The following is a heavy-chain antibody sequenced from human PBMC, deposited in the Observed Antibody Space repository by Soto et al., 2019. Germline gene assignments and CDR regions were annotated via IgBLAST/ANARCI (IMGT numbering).Heavy chain of an antibody. CDR3: THSRCGGDCLQSYSSHYYYGMDV. Sequence: QITLMESGPTLVKPTQTLTLTCTFSGFSLSTGGVGVGWIRQPPGKALEWLALIYWDDDKRYSPSLRSRLTLTQDTSKNQVVLTMTNMDPVDTATYSCTHSRCGGDCLQSYSSHYYYGMDVWGQGTTVTVSS. D-gene: IGHD2-21*02. CDR1: GFSLSTGGVG. J-gene: IGHJ6*02. CDR2: IYWDDDK. V-gene: IGHV2-5*02.